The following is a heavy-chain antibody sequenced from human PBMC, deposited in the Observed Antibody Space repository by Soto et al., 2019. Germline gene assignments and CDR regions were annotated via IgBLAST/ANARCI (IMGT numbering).Heavy chain of an antibody. CDR3: ARQSGRVAGSTYYYYGMDA. CDR2: IYYSGST. CDR1: GGSISSGGYY. V-gene: IGHV4-31*03. D-gene: IGHD2-15*01. Sequence: PSETLSLTCTVSGGSISSGGYYWSWIRQHPGKGLEWIGYIYYSGSTYYNPSLKSRVTISVDTSKNQFSLKLSSVTAADTAVYYCARQSGRVAGSTYYYYGMDAWGQGTTVTVSS. J-gene: IGHJ6*02.